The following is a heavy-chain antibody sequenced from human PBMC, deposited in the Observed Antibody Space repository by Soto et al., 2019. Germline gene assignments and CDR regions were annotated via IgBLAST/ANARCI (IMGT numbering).Heavy chain of an antibody. CDR3: ARSGYNWNDGASGYFDY. CDR1: GFTFSSYE. J-gene: IGHJ4*02. D-gene: IGHD1-20*01. V-gene: IGHV3-48*03. Sequence: EVQLVESGGGLVQPGGSLRLSCVASGFTFSSYEMNWVRQAPGKGLEWVSYISSSGRTIYYADSVKGRFTISRDNAKNSLYLQMNSLRAEDTAVYYCARSGYNWNDGASGYFDYWGQGTLVTVSS. CDR2: ISSSGRTI.